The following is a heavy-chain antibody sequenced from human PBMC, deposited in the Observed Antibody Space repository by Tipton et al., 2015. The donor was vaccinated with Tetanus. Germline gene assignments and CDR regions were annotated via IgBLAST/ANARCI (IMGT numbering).Heavy chain of an antibody. J-gene: IGHJ4*02. CDR2: TSPSGRT. Sequence: TLSLTCSVSGASLRSGDYNWSWIRQPPGKGLEWLAYTSPSGRTNSNYSLKSRITISQDMSKNQFSLRLASVTAADTAVYYCARANYEFPKKGPFDSGGQGALVIVSS. D-gene: IGHD3-3*01. CDR1: GASLRSGDYN. CDR3: ARANYEFPKKGPFDS. V-gene: IGHV4-61*08.